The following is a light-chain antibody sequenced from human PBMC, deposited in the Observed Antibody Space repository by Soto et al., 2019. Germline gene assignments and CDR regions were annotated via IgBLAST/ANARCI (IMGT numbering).Light chain of an antibody. Sequence: DIQMTQSPSSLSASVGDRVTITCRASQSIKKYLNWYQQKPGKAPKVLIYAASSLQSGVPSRFSGSPSGADFTLTSSSLPPEDFATYYCQQTSTAPPTFGQGTKVEVK. CDR3: QQTSTAPPT. J-gene: IGKJ1*01. CDR2: AAS. V-gene: IGKV1-39*01. CDR1: QSIKKY.